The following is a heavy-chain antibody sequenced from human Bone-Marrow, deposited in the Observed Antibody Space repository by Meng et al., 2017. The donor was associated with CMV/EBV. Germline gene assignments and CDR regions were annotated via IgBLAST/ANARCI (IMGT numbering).Heavy chain of an antibody. CDR1: GYTFTGYY. CDR3: ARYKTDGYNRGRWFDP. V-gene: IGHV1-69*05. D-gene: IGHD5-24*01. J-gene: IGHJ5*02. Sequence: SVKVSCKASGYTFTGYYMHWVRQAPGQGLEWMGGIIPIFGTANYAQKFQGRVTITTDESTSTAYMELSSLRSEDTAVYYCARYKTDGYNRGRWFDPWGQGTLVTVSS. CDR2: IIPIFGTA.